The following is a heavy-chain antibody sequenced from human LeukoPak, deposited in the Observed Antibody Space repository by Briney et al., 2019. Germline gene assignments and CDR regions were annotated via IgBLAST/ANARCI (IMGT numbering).Heavy chain of an antibody. CDR1: GYTFTSYA. CDR3: ARERGEFGGSYFLDY. V-gene: IGHV1-3*03. D-gene: IGHD1-26*01. J-gene: IGHJ4*02. Sequence: GASVKVSCKASGYTFTSYAVHWVRRAPGQSLEWMGYINDGDGNTKYSQEFQGRVTITRDTSASIVYMELSSPRSEDMAFYYCARERGEFGGSYFLDYWGQGTLVTVSS. CDR2: INDGDGNT.